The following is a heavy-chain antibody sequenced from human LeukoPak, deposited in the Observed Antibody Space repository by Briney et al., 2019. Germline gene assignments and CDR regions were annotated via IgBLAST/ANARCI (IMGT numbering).Heavy chain of an antibody. V-gene: IGHV5-10-1*01. CDR3: ARHYSNDHTLFDF. D-gene: IGHD2-21*01. CDR2: IRPSDSEP. J-gene: IGHJ4*02. CDR1: GYIFSTYW. Sequence: AESLRISCKVSGYIFSTYWITWVRQLPGGALEWMGRIRPSDSEPNYSPSSQGHVTISADSTINTVYLQWSSLRASDTAIYFCARHYSNDHTLFDFWGQGALVTVSS.